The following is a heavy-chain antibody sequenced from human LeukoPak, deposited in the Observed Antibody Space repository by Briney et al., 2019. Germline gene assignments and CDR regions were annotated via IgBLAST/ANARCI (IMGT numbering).Heavy chain of an antibody. Sequence: GASVKVSCKVSGYTLTELSMHWVRQAPGKGLEWMGGFDPEDGETIYAQKFQGRVTMTEDTSTDIAYMELSSLRSEDTAVYYCATKSGSYSDDAFDIWGQGTMVTVSS. D-gene: IGHD1-26*01. CDR1: GYTLTELS. V-gene: IGHV1-24*01. J-gene: IGHJ3*02. CDR2: FDPEDGET. CDR3: ATKSGSYSDDAFDI.